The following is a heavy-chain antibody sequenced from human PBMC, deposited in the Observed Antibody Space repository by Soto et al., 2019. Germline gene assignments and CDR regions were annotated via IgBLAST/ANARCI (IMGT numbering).Heavy chain of an antibody. CDR3: TRAFLSDSGHGPFES. D-gene: IGHD5-12*01. J-gene: IGHJ4*02. Sequence: GASVKVSCKASGYTFSSYAMHWVRQAPGQRLEWMGWINAGNGNTKYSQKFQVRVTITRDTSASTAYMELSSLRSEDTAVYYCTRAFLSDSGHGPFESWGQGTLVTLSS. CDR2: INAGNGNT. V-gene: IGHV1-3*01. CDR1: GYTFSSYA.